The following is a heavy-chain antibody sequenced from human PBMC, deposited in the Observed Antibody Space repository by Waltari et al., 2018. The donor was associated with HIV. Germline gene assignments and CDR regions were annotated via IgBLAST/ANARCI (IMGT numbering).Heavy chain of an antibody. V-gene: IGHV3-15*01. CDR1: GFFCTNGG. J-gene: IGHJ4*02. CDR3: TTDGGIGPRPMFDY. D-gene: IGHD6-6*01. CDR2: IKSKRDGGTT. Sequence: EVQLVESGGGLVKHGGSTRRSCGASGFFCTNGGIAWVRQAPGKGLEWVGRIKSKRDGGTTDYVTPVKGRFTVSRDDSRNTAYLQMNRLQSEDTGIYYCTTDGGIGPRPMFDYWGQGVLVTVSS.